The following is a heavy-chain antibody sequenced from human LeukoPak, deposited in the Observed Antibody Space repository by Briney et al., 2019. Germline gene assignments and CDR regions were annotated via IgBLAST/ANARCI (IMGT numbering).Heavy chain of an antibody. V-gene: IGHV1-18*01. CDR3: ERSNTMVRGVTDD. CDR1: GYTFTSYC. CDR2: ISAYNGNT. D-gene: IGHD3-10*01. J-gene: IGHJ4*02. Sequence: ASVKVSCKASGYTFTSYCISGVRQAPGQGLEGMGWISAYNGNTNYAQKLQGRVTMTTDTSTSTAYMELRSPRSDDTAVYYCERSNTMVRGVTDDWGQGTLVTVSS.